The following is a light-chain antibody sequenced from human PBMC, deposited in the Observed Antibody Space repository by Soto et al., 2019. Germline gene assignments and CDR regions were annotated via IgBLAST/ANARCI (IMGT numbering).Light chain of an antibody. V-gene: IGKV1-39*01. CDR1: QNIRTY. J-gene: IGKJ1*01. CDR3: QQTHITPPT. Sequence: DIQLTQSPSSLSTSVGDRVTITCRASQNIRTYLSWYQQKPGKAPKLLLYAAASFQSGVPSRFSGSGSGTDFTLTISSLQPEDFATYYCQQTHITPPTFGQGTKVEIK. CDR2: AAA.